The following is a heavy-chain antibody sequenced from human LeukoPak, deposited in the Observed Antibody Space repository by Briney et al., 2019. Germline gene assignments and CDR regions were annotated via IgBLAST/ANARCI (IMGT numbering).Heavy chain of an antibody. CDR1: GFTLSSCA. V-gene: IGHV3-23*01. Sequence: PGGSLRLSCAASGFTLSSCAMNWVRQAPGKGLEWVSATSGNGHAYYADSVKGRFTISRDNSKNTLYLQMNSLRAEDTAVYYCAKRGAEVGTTVAPGDYWGQGTLLTVSS. D-gene: IGHD1-26*01. CDR2: TSGNGHA. J-gene: IGHJ4*02. CDR3: AKRGAEVGTTVAPGDY.